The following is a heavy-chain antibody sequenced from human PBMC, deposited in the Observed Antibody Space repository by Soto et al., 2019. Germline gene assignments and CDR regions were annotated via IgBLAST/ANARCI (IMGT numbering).Heavy chain of an antibody. CDR2: IYYSGST. V-gene: IGHV4-61*01. J-gene: IGHJ3*02. Sequence: KTSETLSLTCTVSGGSVSSGSYYWSWIRQPPGKGLEWIGYIYYSGSTNYNPSLKSRVTISVDTSKNQFSLKLSSVTAADTALYYCARDLAYGAFFDDFDIWGQGTMVTVSS. CDR1: GGSVSSGSYY. CDR3: ARDLAYGAFFDDFDI. D-gene: IGHD4-17*01.